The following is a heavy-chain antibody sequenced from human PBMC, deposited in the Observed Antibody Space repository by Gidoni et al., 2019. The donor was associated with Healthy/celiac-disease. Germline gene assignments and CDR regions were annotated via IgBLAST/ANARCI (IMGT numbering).Heavy chain of an antibody. Sequence: EVQLVESGGGVVRPGGSLRLSCAASGFTLDDYGMSWVRQAPGKGLEWVSGINWNGGSTGYADSVKGRFTISRDNAKNSLYLQMNSLRAEDTALYHCARDEEYYGSGRSYGMDVWGQGTTVTVSS. J-gene: IGHJ6*02. V-gene: IGHV3-20*01. D-gene: IGHD3-10*01. CDR2: INWNGGST. CDR3: ARDEEYYGSGRSYGMDV. CDR1: GFTLDDYG.